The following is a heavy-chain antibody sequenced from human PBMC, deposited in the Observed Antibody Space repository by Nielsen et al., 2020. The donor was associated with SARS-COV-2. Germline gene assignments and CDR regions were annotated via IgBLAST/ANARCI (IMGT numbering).Heavy chain of an antibody. CDR2: ISSSYGYT. D-gene: IGHD6-6*01. Sequence: GESLKISCAASGFTFSDYYMSWIRQAPGKGLEWVSYISSSYGYTNYADSVKGRFTISRDNAKNTLYLQMNSLKTEDTAVYYCTLPHSRSTRVLAYWGQGTLVTVSS. V-gene: IGHV3-11*03. J-gene: IGHJ4*02. CDR3: TLPHSRSTRVLAY. CDR1: GFTFSDYY.